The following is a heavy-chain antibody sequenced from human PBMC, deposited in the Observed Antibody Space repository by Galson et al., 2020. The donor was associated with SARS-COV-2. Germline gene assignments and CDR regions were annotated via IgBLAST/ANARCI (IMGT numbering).Heavy chain of an antibody. D-gene: IGHD6-13*01. CDR3: TRGSRYSSRCDY. Sequence: SETLSLTCAVYGGSFSDYYWSWIRQPPGKGLEWIGEINHSGSTNYNPSLKSRVTISVATSKNQLSLKLTSGTAADTAVYYCTRGSRYSSRCDYWGQGTLVTVSS. CDR2: INHSGST. J-gene: IGHJ4*02. V-gene: IGHV4-34*01. CDR1: GGSFSDYY.